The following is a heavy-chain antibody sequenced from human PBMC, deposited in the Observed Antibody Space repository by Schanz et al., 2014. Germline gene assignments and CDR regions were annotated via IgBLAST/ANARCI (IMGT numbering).Heavy chain of an antibody. CDR2: VCYDGSKK. V-gene: IGHV3-33*01. Sequence: KLVESGGGVVQPGRSLRLSCAASGFTFSSNGMHWVRQVPGKGLEWVAVVCYDGSKKYYADSVKGRFITSRDNSKSTVYLQMNSLTDEDTAVYYCARGECGRLFPTGFDPWGQGTLVTVSS. CDR1: GFTFSSNG. J-gene: IGHJ5*02. CDR3: ARGECGRLFPTGFDP. D-gene: IGHD3-22*01.